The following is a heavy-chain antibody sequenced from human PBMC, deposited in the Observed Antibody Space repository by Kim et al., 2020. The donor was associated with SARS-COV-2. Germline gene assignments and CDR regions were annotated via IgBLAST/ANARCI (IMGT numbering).Heavy chain of an antibody. D-gene: IGHD5-12*01. J-gene: IGHJ4*02. CDR2: T. CDR3: ARVSIIRVATI. V-gene: IGHV4-59*01. Sequence: TSYNPSLKSRVTTSVHTSKSQFSLKMSSVTAAHTAVYYCARVSIIRVATIWGQGALVTVSS.